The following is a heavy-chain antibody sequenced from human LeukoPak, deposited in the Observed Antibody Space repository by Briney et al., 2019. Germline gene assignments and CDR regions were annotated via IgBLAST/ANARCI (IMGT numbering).Heavy chain of an antibody. CDR2: FSHDQNI. D-gene: IGHD3-22*01. CDR3: ATGPKYYYDTSIW. V-gene: IGHV3-53*05. CDR1: GFTVSSNY. J-gene: IGHJ4*02. Sequence: PGGSLRLSCAASGFTVSSNYMSWVRQAPGKGLEWVAVFSHDQNIYYADSVKGRFTISRDNSKYTLYLQMNSLTIEDTAVYFCATGPKYYYDTSIWWGQGTLVTVSS.